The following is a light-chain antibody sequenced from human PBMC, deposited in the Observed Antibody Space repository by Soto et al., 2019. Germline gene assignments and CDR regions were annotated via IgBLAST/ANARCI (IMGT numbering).Light chain of an antibody. Sequence: EIVLTQSPGTLSLSPGERATLSCRASQSVSSNYLAWYQHKPGQAPRLLIFGASSRATGIPDRFSGSGSGTDFTLTISRLEPEDFAVYYCQQYASSPWAFGQGTKVDIK. V-gene: IGKV3-20*01. CDR2: GAS. J-gene: IGKJ1*01. CDR1: QSVSSNY. CDR3: QQYASSPWA.